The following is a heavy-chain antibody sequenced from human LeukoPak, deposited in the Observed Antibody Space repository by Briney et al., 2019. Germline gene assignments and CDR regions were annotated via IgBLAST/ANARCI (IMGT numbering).Heavy chain of an antibody. CDR2: ISSSSSYI. D-gene: IGHD3-22*01. Sequence: PGGSLRLSCAASGFTFSSYNMNWVRQAPGKGLEWVSSISSSSSYIYYADSVKGRFTISRDNAKNSLFLQINSLRAEDTAVYYCATSPYDSSGYCAYWGQGTLVTVSS. CDR3: ATSPYDSSGYCAY. CDR1: GFTFSSYN. J-gene: IGHJ4*02. V-gene: IGHV3-21*01.